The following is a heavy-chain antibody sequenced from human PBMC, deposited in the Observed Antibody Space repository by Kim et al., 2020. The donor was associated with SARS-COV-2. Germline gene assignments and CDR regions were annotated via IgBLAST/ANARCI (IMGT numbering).Heavy chain of an antibody. V-gene: IGHV4-31*02. D-gene: IGHD4-17*01. J-gene: IGHJ4*02. CDR3: ARVLYGDYLSDY. Sequence: YYNPSLKSRVTISVDTSKNQFSLKLSSVTAADTAVYYCARVLYGDYLSDYWGQGTLVTVSS.